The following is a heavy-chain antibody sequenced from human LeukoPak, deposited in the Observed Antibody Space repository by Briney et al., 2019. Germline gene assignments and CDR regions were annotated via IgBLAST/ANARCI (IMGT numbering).Heavy chain of an antibody. CDR2: ISSSSSYI. D-gene: IGHD1-1*01. J-gene: IGHJ4*02. Sequence: GGSLRLSCAASGFTFSSYAMSWVRQAPGKGLEWVSSISSSSSYIYYADSVKGRFTISRDNAKNSLYLQMNSLRAEDTAVYYCASITTGTTSIRGYWGQGTLVTVSS. CDR3: ASITTGTTSIRGY. V-gene: IGHV3-21*01. CDR1: GFTFSSYA.